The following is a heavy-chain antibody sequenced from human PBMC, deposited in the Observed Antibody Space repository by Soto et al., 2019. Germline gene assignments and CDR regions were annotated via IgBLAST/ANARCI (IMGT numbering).Heavy chain of an antibody. Sequence: EVQLVESGGGLVQPGGSLRLSCAASGFSFSSYDMNWVRQATGKGLEWVSAIGTASDTYYAGFVKGRFTTSRENAKNSLYLQMNSLRVEDTGVYYCARVVSCSGRTCPHYYMDVWGKGTTVTVSS. J-gene: IGHJ6*03. D-gene: IGHD1-26*01. CDR3: ARVVSCSGRTCPHYYMDV. CDR2: IGTASDT. CDR1: GFSFSSYD. V-gene: IGHV3-13*01.